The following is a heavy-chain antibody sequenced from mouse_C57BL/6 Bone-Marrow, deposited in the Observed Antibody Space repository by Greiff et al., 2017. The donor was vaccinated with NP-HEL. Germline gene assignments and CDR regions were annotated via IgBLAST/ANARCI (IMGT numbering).Heavy chain of an antibody. Sequence: QVQLKESGPELVKPGASVKISCKASGYAFSSSWMNWVKQRPGKGLEWIGRIYPGDGDTNYNGKFKGKATLTADKSSSTAYMQLSSLTSEDSAVYFCARLSYSPFDYWGQGTTLTVSS. D-gene: IGHD2-12*01. V-gene: IGHV1-82*01. CDR3: ARLSYSPFDY. J-gene: IGHJ2*01. CDR2: IYPGDGDT. CDR1: GYAFSSSW.